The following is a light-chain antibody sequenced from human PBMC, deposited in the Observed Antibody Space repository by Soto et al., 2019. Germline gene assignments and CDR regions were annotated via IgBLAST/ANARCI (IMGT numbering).Light chain of an antibody. Sequence: EFVLSQPPRTLSLSPGERATPSSTSTQTVRNNYLAWYQQKPGQAHRLLIYGAYIRATGIPDRFSGSGSGTEFTLTISSLQSEDFAVYYCQKYNNWPPITLGTGTRVEIK. CDR1: QTVRNN. V-gene: IGKV3-15*01. J-gene: IGKJ5*01. CDR2: GAY. CDR3: QKYNNWPPIT.